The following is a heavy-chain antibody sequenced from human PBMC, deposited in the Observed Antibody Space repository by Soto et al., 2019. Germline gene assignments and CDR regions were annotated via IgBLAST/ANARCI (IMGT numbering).Heavy chain of an antibody. Sequence: QVQLVQSGAEVKKPGASVKVSCKASGYTFTGYYMHWVRQAPGQGLEWMGWINPNSGGTNYAQKFQGWVTMNRDTSIRTAYMELSKLRSEDTAVYYCARGNNGYDSDYFDYWGQGTLVTVSS. D-gene: IGHD5-12*01. CDR2: INPNSGGT. CDR1: GYTFTGYY. CDR3: ARGNNGYDSDYFDY. V-gene: IGHV1-2*04. J-gene: IGHJ4*02.